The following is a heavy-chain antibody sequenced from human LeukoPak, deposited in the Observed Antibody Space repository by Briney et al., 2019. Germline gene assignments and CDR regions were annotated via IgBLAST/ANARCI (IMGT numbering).Heavy chain of an antibody. V-gene: IGHV3-7*01. Sequence: GGSLRLSCVASGFAFSSYWMSWVRQAPGKGLEWVANIKQDGGEKYYVDSVKGRFTISRDNVKNSLFLQMNSLRVEDTAVYYCARLGGSYYTYWGQGTRVTVSS. CDR2: IKQDGGEK. D-gene: IGHD1-26*01. J-gene: IGHJ4*02. CDR1: GFAFSSYW. CDR3: ARLGGSYYTY.